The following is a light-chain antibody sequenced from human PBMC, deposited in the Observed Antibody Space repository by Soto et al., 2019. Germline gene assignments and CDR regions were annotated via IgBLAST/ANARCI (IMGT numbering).Light chain of an antibody. J-gene: IGKJ2*01. Sequence: DIQMTQSPSSLSASVGDRVTITCRASQSISSYLNWYQQKPGKAPKLLIYAASSLQSGVPSRFSGIGSGTDFTLTISSLQPEYCATYYCQQSYSTPYTFGQGTKLEI. CDR3: QQSYSTPYT. CDR1: QSISSY. V-gene: IGKV1-39*01. CDR2: AAS.